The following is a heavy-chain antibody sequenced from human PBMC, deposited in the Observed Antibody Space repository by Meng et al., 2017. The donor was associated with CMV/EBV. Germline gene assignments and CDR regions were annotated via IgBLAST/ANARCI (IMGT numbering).Heavy chain of an antibody. CDR3: ASDYCDVWSGYYTGIDY. Sequence: SISTSCYFCCWRRQPPGKVLGLVGSFSSSGSTYYSPSLKGRVTISVDTSKSQFSLKLSSVTAADTAVYYCASDYCDVWSGYYTGIDYWGQGTLVTVSS. CDR1: SISTSCYF. CDR2: FSSSGST. V-gene: IGHV4-39*07. D-gene: IGHD3-3*01. J-gene: IGHJ4*02.